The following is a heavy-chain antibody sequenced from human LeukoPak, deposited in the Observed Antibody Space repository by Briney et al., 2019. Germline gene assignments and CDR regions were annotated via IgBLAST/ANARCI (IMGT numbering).Heavy chain of an antibody. D-gene: IGHD6-13*01. V-gene: IGHV3-30*04. CDR3: ARPQAAAGIGHFDY. CDR2: ISYDGSNK. J-gene: IGHJ4*02. Sequence: GGSLRLSCAASGFTFSSYAMHWVRQAPGKGLEWVAVISYDGSNKYYADSVKGRFTISRDNSKNTLYLQMNSLRAEDTAVYYCARPQAAAGIGHFDYWGQGTLVTVSS. CDR1: GFTFSSYA.